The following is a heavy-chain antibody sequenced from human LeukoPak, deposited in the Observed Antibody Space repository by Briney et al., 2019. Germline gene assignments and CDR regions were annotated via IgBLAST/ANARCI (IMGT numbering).Heavy chain of an antibody. V-gene: IGHV1-18*01. J-gene: IGHJ4*02. D-gene: IGHD3-22*01. CDR1: GYTFTSYG. Sequence: GASVKVSCKASGYTFTSYGISWVRQAPGQGLEWMGWISAYNGNTNYAQKLQGRVTMTTDTSTSTAYMELRSLRSDDTAVYYCARDLRAYYYDSSGYYPPRDWGQGTLVTVSS. CDR2: ISAYNGNT. CDR3: ARDLRAYYYDSSGYYPPRD.